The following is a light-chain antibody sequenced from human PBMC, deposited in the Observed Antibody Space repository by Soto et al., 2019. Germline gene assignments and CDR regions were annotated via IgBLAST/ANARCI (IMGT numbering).Light chain of an antibody. CDR1: SSDIGAYDY. CDR3: VSYKSSDTLV. Sequence: QSVLTQPASVSGSPGQSITISCTGTSSDIGAYDYVSWYQHQAGKAPKLIFYGVHHQPSGVSNRFSSSKSGNTASLTISGRQTEDEDDYYCVSYKSSDTLVFGGGTQLTVL. V-gene: IGLV2-14*03. J-gene: IGLJ2*01. CDR2: GVH.